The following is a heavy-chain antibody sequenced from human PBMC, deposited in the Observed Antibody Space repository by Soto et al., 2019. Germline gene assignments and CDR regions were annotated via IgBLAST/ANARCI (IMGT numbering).Heavy chain of an antibody. Sequence: QVQLVQSGAEVKKPGSSVKVSCKASGGTFSSYAISWVRQAPGQGLEWMGGIIPIFGTANYAQKCQGRVTITADESPLTDYMEPSSLRSEDTAVYYCARVKTGYSSGWYLDWFDPWGQGTLVTVSS. CDR1: GGTFSSYA. CDR2: IIPIFGTA. D-gene: IGHD6-19*01. CDR3: ARVKTGYSSGWYLDWFDP. J-gene: IGHJ5*02. V-gene: IGHV1-69*01.